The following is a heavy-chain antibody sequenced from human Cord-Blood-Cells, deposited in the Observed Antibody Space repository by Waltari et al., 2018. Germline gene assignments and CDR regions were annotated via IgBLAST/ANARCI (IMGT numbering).Heavy chain of an antibody. CDR1: GFTFSNAW. V-gene: IGHV3-15*01. CDR3: TTQLVDY. CDR2: IKSKTDGWTT. Sequence: EVQLVESGGGLVKPGGSLRLSCAASGFTFSNAWMSWVRQAPGKGLEWVGRIKSKTDGWTTDYAAPVKGRFTISRDDSKNTLYLQMNSLKTEDTAVYYCTTQLVDYWGQGTLVTVSS. J-gene: IGHJ4*02.